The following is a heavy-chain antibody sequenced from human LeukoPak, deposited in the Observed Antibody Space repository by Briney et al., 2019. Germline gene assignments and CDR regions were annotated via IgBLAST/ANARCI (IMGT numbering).Heavy chain of an antibody. CDR2: INHSGST. J-gene: IGHJ6*02. V-gene: IGHV4-34*01. CDR3: ARTLDSRRYIVRRPYSMDV. CDR1: GGSFSGYY. Sequence: SETLSLTCAVYGGSFSGYYWNWIRQPPGKGLEWIGEINHSGSTTYNRSLKSRVTISLDTSKNQFSLKLSSATAADTAVYYCARTLDSRRYIVRRPYSMDVWGQGTTVTVSS. D-gene: IGHD3-22*01.